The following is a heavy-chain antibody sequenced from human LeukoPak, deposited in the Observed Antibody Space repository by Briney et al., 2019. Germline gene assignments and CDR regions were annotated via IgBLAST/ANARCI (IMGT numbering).Heavy chain of an antibody. CDR2: INHSGST. D-gene: IGHD4-17*01. CDR1: GGSFSGYY. Sequence: SETLSLTCAVYGGSFSGYYWSWIRQPPGKGLEWIGEINHSGSTNYNPSLKSRVTILVDTSKNQFSLKLSSVTAADTAVYYCARRRLVFGPFDIWGQGTMVTVSS. CDR3: ARRRLVFGPFDI. V-gene: IGHV4-34*01. J-gene: IGHJ3*02.